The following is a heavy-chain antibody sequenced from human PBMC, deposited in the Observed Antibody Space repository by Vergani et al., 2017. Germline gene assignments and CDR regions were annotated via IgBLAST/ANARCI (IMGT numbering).Heavy chain of an antibody. CDR1: GGTFSSYA. CDR2: IIPILGTA. Sequence: QVQLVQSGAEVKKPGSSVKVSCKASGGTFSSYAISWVRQAPGQGLEWMGRIIPILGTANYAQKFQGRVTITADKSTSTAYMELSSLRSEDTAVYYCARGASIAAREAAPYYYGMDVWGQGTTVTVSS. CDR3: ARGASIAAREAAPYYYGMDV. V-gene: IGHV1-69*04. J-gene: IGHJ6*02. D-gene: IGHD6-6*01.